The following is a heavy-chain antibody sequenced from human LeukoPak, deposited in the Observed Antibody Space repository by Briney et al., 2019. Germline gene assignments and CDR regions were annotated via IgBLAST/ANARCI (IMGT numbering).Heavy chain of an antibody. V-gene: IGHV3-23*01. D-gene: IGHD3-3*01. CDR3: AKDVLRFLEWLFQALDY. CDR1: GFTFSSYA. J-gene: IGHJ4*02. CDR2: ISGSGGST. Sequence: GGSLRLSCAASGFTFSSYAMSWVRQAPGKGLECVSAISGSGGSTYYADSVKGRFTISRDSSKNTLYLQMNSLRAEDTAVYYCAKDVLRFLEWLFQALDYWGQGTLVTVSS.